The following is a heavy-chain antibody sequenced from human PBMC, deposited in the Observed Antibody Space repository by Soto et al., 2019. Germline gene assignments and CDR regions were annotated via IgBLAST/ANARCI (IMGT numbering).Heavy chain of an antibody. CDR2: ISGSGGST. CDR3: AKGISPESYYYYMDV. V-gene: IGHV3-23*01. Sequence: EVQLLESGGGLVQPGGSLRLSCAASGFTFSSYAMSWVRQAPGKGLEWVSAISGSGGSTYYADSVKGRFTISRDNSKNTLYLQMNSLRAEDTAVYYWAKGISPESYYYYMDVWGKGTTVTVSS. CDR1: GFTFSSYA. D-gene: IGHD3-10*01. J-gene: IGHJ6*03.